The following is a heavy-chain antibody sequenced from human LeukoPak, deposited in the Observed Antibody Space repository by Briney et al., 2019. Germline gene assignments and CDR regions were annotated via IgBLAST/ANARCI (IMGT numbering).Heavy chain of an antibody. CDR3: ARRSGTYFDY. Sequence: GESLRISCKGSGYSFTSYWIGWVRQMPGKGLEWMGIIYPGDSDTRYSPSFQGQVTISADKSTSTAYLHWSSLKASHTAMYYCARRSGTYFDYWGQGTLVTVSS. D-gene: IGHD1-26*01. V-gene: IGHV5-51*01. CDR2: IYPGDSDT. CDR1: GYSFTSYW. J-gene: IGHJ4*02.